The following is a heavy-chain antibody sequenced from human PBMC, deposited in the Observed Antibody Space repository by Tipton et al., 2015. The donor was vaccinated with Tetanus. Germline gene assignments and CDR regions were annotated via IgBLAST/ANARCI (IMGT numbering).Heavy chain of an antibody. D-gene: IGHD3-3*02. CDR1: GFNFNIYD. V-gene: IGHV3-11*01. J-gene: IGHJ5*01. CDR3: AGVGIFFSPGGWDT. Sequence: SLRLSCAASGFNFNIYDMSWLRQTPGKGLEWISDISNSGSTVYTAESLKGRFSISRDNAKNSLHLQLSSLRADDTGIYFCAGVGIFFSPGGWDTWCQG. CDR2: ISNSGSTV.